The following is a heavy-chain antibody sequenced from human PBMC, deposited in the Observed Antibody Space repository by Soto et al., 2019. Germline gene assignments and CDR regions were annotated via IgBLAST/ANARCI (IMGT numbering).Heavy chain of an antibody. Sequence: EVQLVESGGGLVQPGGSLRLSCAASGFTFSSYWMSWVRQAPGKGLEWVANIKQDGSEKYYVDSVKGRFTISRDNAKNSLYLQMNSLRGEDTAVYYCARDRYGRDYYYYYYMHVWGKGTTVTVSS. D-gene: IGHD6-25*01. CDR3: ARDRYGRDYYYYYYMHV. CDR2: IKQDGSEK. CDR1: GFTFSSYW. V-gene: IGHV3-7*01. J-gene: IGHJ6*03.